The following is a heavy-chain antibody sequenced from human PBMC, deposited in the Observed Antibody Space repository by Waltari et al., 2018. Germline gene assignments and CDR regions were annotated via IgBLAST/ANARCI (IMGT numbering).Heavy chain of an antibody. CDR2: INHSGST. V-gene: IGHV4-34*01. CDR1: GGSFSGYY. D-gene: IGHD3-22*01. J-gene: IGHJ4*02. Sequence: QVQLQQWGAGLLKPSETLSLTCAVYGGSFSGYYWSWIRQPPGQGLEWIGEINHSGSTNYNPARKRRVARSVDTSKNQFALKLSAVTAADTAVYYGARVYYDSSGYYAFDYWGQGTLVTVSS. CDR3: ARVYYDSSGYYAFDY.